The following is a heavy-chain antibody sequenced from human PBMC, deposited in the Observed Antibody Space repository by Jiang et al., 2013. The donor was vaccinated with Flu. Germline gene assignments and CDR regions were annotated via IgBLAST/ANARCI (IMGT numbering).Heavy chain of an antibody. Sequence: KPPETLSLSCTVSSGSISGFHWSWVRQSPGKGLEWIGYIHYSGSTNYNPSLRSRVTISVDTSKNQFFLKLTSVTAADTAVYYCARESYLDFWGQGTLVTVSS. CDR2: IHYSGST. J-gene: IGHJ4*01. CDR3: ARESYLDF. CDR1: SGSISGFH. V-gene: IGHV4-59*01.